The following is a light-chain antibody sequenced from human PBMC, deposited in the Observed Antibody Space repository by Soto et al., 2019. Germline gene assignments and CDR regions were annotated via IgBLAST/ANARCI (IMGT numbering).Light chain of an antibody. Sequence: DIQLTRSRSFLSAPVGDRVTITCRASQGISGYLASYQQKPGKAPKLLIYAASTLQSGVPSRFSASGSGTEFARTISSLPPEDFATYYGQQLNSYPYTFGQGTKLVIK. CDR1: QGISGY. V-gene: IGKV1-9*01. J-gene: IGKJ2*01. CDR3: QQLNSYPYT. CDR2: AAS.